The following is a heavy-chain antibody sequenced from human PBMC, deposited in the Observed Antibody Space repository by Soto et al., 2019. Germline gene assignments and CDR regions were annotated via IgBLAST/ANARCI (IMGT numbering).Heavy chain of an antibody. D-gene: IGHD2-8*01. CDR1: GGSISSYY. Sequence: ETLSLTCTVSGGSISSYYWSWIRQPPGKGLEWIGYIYYSGSTNYNPSLKSRVTISVDTSKNQFSLKLSSVTAADTAVYYCAREGGYCTNGVCYKENWFDPWGQGTLVTVSS. CDR2: IYYSGST. V-gene: IGHV4-59*01. J-gene: IGHJ5*02. CDR3: AREGGYCTNGVCYKENWFDP.